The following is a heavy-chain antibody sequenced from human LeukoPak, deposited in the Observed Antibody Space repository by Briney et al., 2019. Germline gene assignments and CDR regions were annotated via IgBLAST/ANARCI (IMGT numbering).Heavy chain of an antibody. D-gene: IGHD6-13*01. CDR2: VSGSGGST. Sequence: GGSLRLSCAASGFTFSSYAMSWVGQAPGKGLEWVSAVSGSGGSTYYADSVKGRFTISRDNSKNTLYLQMNSLRADDTAVYYCASSSSWYNYFGYWGQGTLVTISS. CDR1: GFTFSSYA. CDR3: ASSSSWYNYFGY. V-gene: IGHV3-23*01. J-gene: IGHJ4*02.